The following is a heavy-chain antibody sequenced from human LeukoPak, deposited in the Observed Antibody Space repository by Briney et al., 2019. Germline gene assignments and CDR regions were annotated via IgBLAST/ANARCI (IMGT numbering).Heavy chain of an antibody. CDR2: ISGSGGVT. D-gene: IGHD6-19*01. V-gene: IGHV3-23*01. CDR1: GFAFSSYA. CDR3: AKNDSGWYYFDY. Sequence: GGPLRLSCVASGFAFSSYAMSWVRQAPGRGLEWVSAISGSGGVTYFADSVKGRFTISRDNSKNTLYLQMTRVRAEDTAVYYCAKNDSGWYYFDYWGQGTLVTVSS. J-gene: IGHJ4*02.